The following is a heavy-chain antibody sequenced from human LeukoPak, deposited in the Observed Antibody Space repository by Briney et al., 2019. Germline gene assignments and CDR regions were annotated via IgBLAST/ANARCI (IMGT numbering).Heavy chain of an antibody. CDR1: GGSIDSTNW. D-gene: IGHD3-16*02. Sequence: PSETLSLTCDVSGGSIDSTNWWNWVRQPPGKGLEWIGEIHHDGRINYNPSLKSRVTLSVDKSKNQFSLRLNSVTAADTAMYYCARSHDHLWGNYPDYWGQGPLVTVSS. CDR2: IHHDGRI. J-gene: IGHJ4*02. CDR3: ARSHDHLWGNYPDY. V-gene: IGHV4/OR15-8*01.